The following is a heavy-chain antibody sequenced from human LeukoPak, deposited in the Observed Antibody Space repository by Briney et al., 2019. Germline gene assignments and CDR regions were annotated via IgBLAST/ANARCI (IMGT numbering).Heavy chain of an antibody. CDR2: ISVSGGST. Sequence: GGSLRLPCAASGFTFSSYAMSWVRQAPGKGLEWVSVISVSGGSTYYADSVKGRFTIPRDNSKNTLYLQMNSLRAEDTAVYYCAKRVAVAATYYYFDYWGQGTLVTVSS. J-gene: IGHJ4*02. CDR3: AKRVAVAATYYYFDY. V-gene: IGHV3-23*01. D-gene: IGHD2-15*01. CDR1: GFTFSSYA.